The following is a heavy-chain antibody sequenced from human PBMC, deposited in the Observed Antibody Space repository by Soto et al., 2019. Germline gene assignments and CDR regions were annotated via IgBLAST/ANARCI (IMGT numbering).Heavy chain of an antibody. J-gene: IGHJ4*02. Sequence: QVQLVQYGAEVKKPGASMKISCKASGYTFTSFYIHWVGQAPGQGLEWMAIINPTGGSASYAQRFQGRVTVTRDTSTGTVYMEMRSLTSEDTAVYYCARAGRATVSLYMFDFWGQGTQVTVSS. D-gene: IGHD3-10*01. CDR2: INPTGGSA. V-gene: IGHV1-46*01. CDR1: GYTFTSFY. CDR3: ARAGRATVSLYMFDF.